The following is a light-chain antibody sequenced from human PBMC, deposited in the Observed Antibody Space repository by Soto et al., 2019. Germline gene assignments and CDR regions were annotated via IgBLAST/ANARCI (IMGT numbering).Light chain of an antibody. CDR1: QSVRNY. CDR3: QQRSNWPWT. CDR2: DAS. Sequence: ELVLTQSPGTMSLSPGERATLSCRASQSVRNYLAWYQQRPGQVPRLLIYDASNRATGIPARFSGSGSGTDFSLTISSLEPEDFAVYYCQQRSNWPWTFGQGTKVEIK. V-gene: IGKV3-11*01. J-gene: IGKJ1*01.